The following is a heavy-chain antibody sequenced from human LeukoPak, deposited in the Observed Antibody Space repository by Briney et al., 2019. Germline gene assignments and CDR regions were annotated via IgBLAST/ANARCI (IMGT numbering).Heavy chain of an antibody. CDR3: ARVDTAMVHPSYFDY. J-gene: IGHJ4*02. CDR2: IYYSGST. CDR1: GGSISSSSYY. Sequence: SETLSLTCTVSGGSISSSSYYWGWIRQPPGKGLEWIGSIYYSGSTYYNPSLKSRVTISVDTSKNQFSLKLSSVTAADTAVYYCARVDTAMVHPSYFDYWGQGTLVTVSS. D-gene: IGHD5-18*01. V-gene: IGHV4-39*07.